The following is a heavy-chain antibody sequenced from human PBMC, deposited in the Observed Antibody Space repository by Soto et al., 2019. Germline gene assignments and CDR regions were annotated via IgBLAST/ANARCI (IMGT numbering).Heavy chain of an antibody. V-gene: IGHV3-30-3*01. J-gene: IGHJ5*02. CDR3: ARVGTAMVTVVSWFDP. CDR1: GFTFSSYA. CDR2: ISYDGSNK. D-gene: IGHD5-18*01. Sequence: GGSLRLSCAASGFTFSSYAMHGVRQAPGKGLEWVAVISYDGSNKYYADSVKGRFTISRDNSKNTLYLQMNSLRAEDTAVYYCARVGTAMVTVVSWFDPWGQGTLVTVSS.